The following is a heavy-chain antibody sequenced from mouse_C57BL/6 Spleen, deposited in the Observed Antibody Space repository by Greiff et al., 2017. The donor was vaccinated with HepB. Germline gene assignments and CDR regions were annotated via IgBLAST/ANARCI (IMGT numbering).Heavy chain of an antibody. J-gene: IGHJ2*01. D-gene: IGHD2-5*01. V-gene: IGHV1-63*01. CDR2: IYPGGGYT. Sequence: QVQLQQSGAELVRPGTSVKMSCKASGYTFTNYWIGWAKQRPGHGLEWIGDIYPGGGYTNYNEKFKGRATLTAYKSSSTAYMQFSSLTSEDSAIYYCARSYYSNYYFDYWGQGTTLTVSS. CDR3: ARSYYSNYYFDY. CDR1: GYTFTNYW.